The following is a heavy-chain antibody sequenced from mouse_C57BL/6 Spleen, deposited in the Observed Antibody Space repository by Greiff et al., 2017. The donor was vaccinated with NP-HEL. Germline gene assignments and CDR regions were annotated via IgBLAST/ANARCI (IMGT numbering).Heavy chain of an antibody. Sequence: EVQLQQSGAELVRPGASVKLSCTASGFNITDDYMHWVKQRPEQGLEWIGWIDPETGDTEYASKFQGKATITADTSSNTAYLQLSSLTSEDTAVYYGTTRSNYDAYWGQGTLVTVSA. CDR2: IDPETGDT. CDR3: TTRSNYDAY. D-gene: IGHD2-5*01. J-gene: IGHJ3*01. CDR1: GFNITDDY. V-gene: IGHV14-4*01.